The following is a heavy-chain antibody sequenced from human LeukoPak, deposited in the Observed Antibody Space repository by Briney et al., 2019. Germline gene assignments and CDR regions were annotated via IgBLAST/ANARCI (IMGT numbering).Heavy chain of an antibody. Sequence: PGGSLRLSCAASGFTFSDYYMSWIRQAPGKGLEWVSVLYSGGATYYADTVKGRFTISRDNSQNTLFLQMDNLRAEDTAVYYCARGSGYASSWGFDYWGLGTLVTVSS. D-gene: IGHD2-2*01. J-gene: IGHJ4*02. CDR3: ARGSGYASSWGFDY. V-gene: IGHV3-53*01. CDR1: GFTFSDYY. CDR2: LYSGGAT.